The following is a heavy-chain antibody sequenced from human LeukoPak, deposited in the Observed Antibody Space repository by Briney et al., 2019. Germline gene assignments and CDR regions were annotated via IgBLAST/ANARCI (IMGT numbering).Heavy chain of an antibody. CDR1: GGTFSSYA. D-gene: IGHD2-2*01. Sequence: ASVKVSCKASGGTFSSYAISWVRQAPGQGLEWMGGIIPIFGSANYAQKFQGRVTITADESTSTAYMELSRLRSDDTAVYYCARDVGMSTSFTYYFDYWGQGTLVTVSS. V-gene: IGHV1-69*01. CDR3: ARDVGMSTSFTYYFDY. CDR2: IIPIFGSA. J-gene: IGHJ4*02.